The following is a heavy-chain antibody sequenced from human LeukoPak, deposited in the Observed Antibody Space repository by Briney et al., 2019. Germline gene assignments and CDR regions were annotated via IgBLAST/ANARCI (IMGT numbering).Heavy chain of an antibody. V-gene: IGHV4-34*01. D-gene: IGHD1-26*01. Sequence: PSETLSLTCAVYGGSFSGYYWSWIRQPPGKGLEWIGEINHSGSTNYNPSLKSRVTISVDTSKNQFSLKLSSVTAADTAVYYCAREWELHYYYYGMDVWGQGTTVTVSS. CDR3: AREWELHYYYYGMDV. CDR1: GGSFSGYY. CDR2: INHSGST. J-gene: IGHJ6*02.